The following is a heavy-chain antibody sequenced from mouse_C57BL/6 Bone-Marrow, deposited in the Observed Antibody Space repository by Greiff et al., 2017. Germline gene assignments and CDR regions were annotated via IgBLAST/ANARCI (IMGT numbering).Heavy chain of an antibody. Sequence: EVQLVESGGGLVQPGGSMKLSCAASGFTFSDAWMDWVRQSPEKGLEWVAEIRNKANNHATNYAESVKGRFTISRDDSKSSVYLQMNSLRAEDTGIYYCTRHYGNYGFDYWGQGTTLTVSS. V-gene: IGHV6-6*01. CDR3: TRHYGNYGFDY. D-gene: IGHD2-1*01. J-gene: IGHJ2*01. CDR2: IRNKANNHAT. CDR1: GFTFSDAW.